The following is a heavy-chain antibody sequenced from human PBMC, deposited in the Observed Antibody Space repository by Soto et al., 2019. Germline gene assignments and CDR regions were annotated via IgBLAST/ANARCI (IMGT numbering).Heavy chain of an antibody. D-gene: IGHD3-3*01. Sequence: ASVKVSCKASGYTFTSYGISWVRQAPGQGLEWMGWISAYNGNTNYAQKLQGRVTMTTDTSTSTAYMELRSLRSDDTAVYYCARDGGFYDFWSGYQPPTRNFDYWGQGTLVTVSS. CDR3: ARDGGFYDFWSGYQPPTRNFDY. CDR1: GYTFTSYG. J-gene: IGHJ4*02. CDR2: ISAYNGNT. V-gene: IGHV1-18*01.